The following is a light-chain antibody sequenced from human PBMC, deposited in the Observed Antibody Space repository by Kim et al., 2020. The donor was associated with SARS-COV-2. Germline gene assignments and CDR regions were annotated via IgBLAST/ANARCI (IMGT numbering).Light chain of an antibody. CDR3: TAWDSCLRAHV. V-gene: IGLV10-54*04. J-gene: IGLJ7*01. CDR2: RNN. CDR1: HDKVGNVG. Sequence: SPAPPCPEKHDKVGNVGVLLLQHRQRHPPKLVSYRNNKRPSGISGRFSASRSGDTASLTITGLQPDDEADYYCTAWDSCLRAHVFGGGTQLTVL.